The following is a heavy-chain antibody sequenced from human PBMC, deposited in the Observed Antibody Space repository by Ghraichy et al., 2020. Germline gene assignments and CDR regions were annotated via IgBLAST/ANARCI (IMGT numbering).Heavy chain of an antibody. CDR2: LKSKTFGETT. Sequence: LSLTCAASGFTFNNAWMTWIRQSPGKGLEWVGLLKSKTFGETTDYAAPVKGRFTISRDDSKDTLYLQMNSLQTDDTAVYYCIHGSGYLDYWGQGTLVTVSS. D-gene: IGHD3-10*01. V-gene: IGHV3-15*01. CDR3: IHGSGYLDY. J-gene: IGHJ4*02. CDR1: GFTFNNAW.